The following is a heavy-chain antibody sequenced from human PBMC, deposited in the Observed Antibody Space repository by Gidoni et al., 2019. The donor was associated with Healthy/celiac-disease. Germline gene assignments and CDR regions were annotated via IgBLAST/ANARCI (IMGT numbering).Heavy chain of an antibody. CDR3: ARAAAARRGEAPNPEDY. Sequence: QVQLVQSGAEVKKPGSSVKVYCKASGGTFGSYAISWVLMAPGQGLEWMGGIIPIFGTANYAQKFQGRVTITADESTSTAYMALSSLRSEDTAVYYCARAAAARRGEAPNPEDYWGQGTLVTVSS. J-gene: IGHJ4*02. CDR2: IIPIFGTA. V-gene: IGHV1-69*01. CDR1: GGTFGSYA. D-gene: IGHD6-6*01.